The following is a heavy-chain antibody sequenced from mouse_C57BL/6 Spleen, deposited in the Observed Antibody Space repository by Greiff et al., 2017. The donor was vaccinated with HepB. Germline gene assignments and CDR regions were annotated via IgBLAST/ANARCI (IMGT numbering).Heavy chain of an antibody. Sequence: VQLQQPGAELVRPGSSVKLSCKASGYTFTSYWMHWVKQRPIQGLEWIGNIDPSDSETHYNQKFKDKATLTVDKSSSTAYMQLSSLTSEDSAVYYCARRGITTDAMDYWGQGTSVTVSS. CDR3: ARRGITTDAMDY. V-gene: IGHV1-52*01. CDR1: GYTFTSYW. CDR2: IDPSDSET. J-gene: IGHJ4*01. D-gene: IGHD1-1*01.